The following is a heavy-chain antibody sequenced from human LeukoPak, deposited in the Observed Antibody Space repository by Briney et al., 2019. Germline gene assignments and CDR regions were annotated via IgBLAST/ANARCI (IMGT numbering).Heavy chain of an antibody. Sequence: SETLSLTCTVSGGSISSYYWSWIRQPPGKGLEWIGYIYYSGSTNYNPSLKSRVTISVDTPKNQFSLKLSSVTAADTAVYYCARDLWFGELFWFDPWGQGTLVTVSS. CDR3: ARDLWFGELFWFDP. V-gene: IGHV4-59*01. CDR2: IYYSGST. J-gene: IGHJ5*02. CDR1: GGSISSYY. D-gene: IGHD3-10*01.